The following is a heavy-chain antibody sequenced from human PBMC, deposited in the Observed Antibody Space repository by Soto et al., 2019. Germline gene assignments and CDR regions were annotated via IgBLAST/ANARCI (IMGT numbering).Heavy chain of an antibody. J-gene: IGHJ5*02. CDR1: EFHFTRYT. Sequence: PGRSLILSCAASEFHFTRYTMNWARQPPGKVLECVSSISAVSTYMYYADSVKGRFTISRDNDKKSLYLQMNRLRAEDSAVYYCARARSRRDGLFPNGFDPWGQGTLVTVSS. CDR3: ARARSRRDGLFPNGFDP. CDR2: ISAVSTYM. D-gene: IGHD4-17*01. V-gene: IGHV3-21*01.